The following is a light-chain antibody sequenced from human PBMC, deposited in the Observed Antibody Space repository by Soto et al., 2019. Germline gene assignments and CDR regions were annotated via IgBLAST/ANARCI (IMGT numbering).Light chain of an antibody. CDR1: QSVRSN. CDR2: GAS. J-gene: IGKJ5*01. Sequence: EIVLTPSPATLSVSPVERVTLSCRASQSVRSNLAWYQQKPGQAPRLLIYGASTRATGLPARFSGSGSGTGFTLTISSLQFEDFAVYYCQQYNMWPPITFGQGTRLEIK. V-gene: IGKV3-15*01. CDR3: QQYNMWPPIT.